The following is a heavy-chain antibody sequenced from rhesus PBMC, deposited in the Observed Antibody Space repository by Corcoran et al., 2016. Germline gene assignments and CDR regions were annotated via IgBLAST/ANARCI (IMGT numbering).Heavy chain of an antibody. D-gene: IGHD6-31*01. J-gene: IGHJ4*01. CDR2: ISNGGGST. CDR3: AKQRLALDY. Sequence: EVQLVESGGGLVQPGGSLRLSCAASGFTFSSYGSSWVRQAPGKGLEWVSYISNGGGSTYYADSVKGRFTISRDNSKNTLSLQMNSLRAEDTAVYYCAKQRLALDYWGQGVLVTVSS. CDR1: GFTFSSYG. V-gene: IGHV3S5*01.